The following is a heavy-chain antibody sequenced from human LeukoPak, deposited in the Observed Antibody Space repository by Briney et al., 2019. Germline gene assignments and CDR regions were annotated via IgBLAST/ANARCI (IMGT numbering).Heavy chain of an antibody. CDR1: GGSIRSYY. J-gene: IGHJ4*02. CDR3: ARGYYDSSGQYYRGLFDY. Sequence: SETLSLTCTVSGGSIRSYYWSWIRQPPGKGLEWIGYIYYSGSTDYNPSLKSRVTISVATSKNQFSLKVSSVTAADTAVYYCARGYYDSSGQYYRGLFDYWGQGTLVTVSS. CDR2: IYYSGST. D-gene: IGHD3-22*01. V-gene: IGHV4-59*01.